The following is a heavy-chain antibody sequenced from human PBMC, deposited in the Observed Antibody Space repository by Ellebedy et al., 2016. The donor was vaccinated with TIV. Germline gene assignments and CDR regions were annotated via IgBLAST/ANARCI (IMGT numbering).Heavy chain of an antibody. D-gene: IGHD2-15*01. CDR2: INHDGSEA. J-gene: IGHJ6*02. Sequence: GESLKISCAPSGFPFSSEWVSWVRQALGKGLEWVANINHDGSEANYVDSVKGRFTISRANAKKSLYLQMNSLRAEDTAVYYCAREVVGGQGDMDVWGQGTTVTVSS. CDR1: GFPFSSEW. V-gene: IGHV3-7*01. CDR3: AREVVGGQGDMDV.